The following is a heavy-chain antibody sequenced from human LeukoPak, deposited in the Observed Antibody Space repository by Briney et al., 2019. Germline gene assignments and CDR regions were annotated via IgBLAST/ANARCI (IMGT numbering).Heavy chain of an antibody. CDR1: GFSFNNYW. CDR2: IKQDGSGK. CDR3: VRGPHIAATSY. V-gene: IGHV3-7*03. Sequence: GGSLRLSCVASGFSFNNYWMTWVRQAPGKGLEWVANIKQDGSGKQYVDSVKGRFAISRDNAKKSLYLQINTLRAEDTAVYYCVRGPHIAATSYWGQGTLVTVSS. J-gene: IGHJ4*02. D-gene: IGHD6-25*01.